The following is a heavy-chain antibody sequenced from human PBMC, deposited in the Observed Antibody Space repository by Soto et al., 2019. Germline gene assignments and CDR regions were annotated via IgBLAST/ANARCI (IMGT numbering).Heavy chain of an antibody. Sequence: SETLSLTCSVSDDSINSDKYYWGWIRQPPGKGLEWIGSIYYRGNAYYNPSLQTRVTISLDKSKSQFSLKLNSVTAADSAVYFCAILEGLATISYYFDFWGPGALVTVSS. CDR3: AILEGLATISYYFDF. D-gene: IGHD5-12*01. J-gene: IGHJ4*02. CDR1: DDSINSDKYY. CDR2: IYYRGNA. V-gene: IGHV4-39*01.